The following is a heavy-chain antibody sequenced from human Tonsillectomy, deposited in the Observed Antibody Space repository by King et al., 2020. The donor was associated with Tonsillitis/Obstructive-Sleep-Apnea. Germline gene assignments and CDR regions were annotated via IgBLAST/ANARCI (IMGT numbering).Heavy chain of an antibody. D-gene: IGHD1-26*01. CDR1: GFTFSNAW. CDR3: TTDGKILGAKWFGY. CDR2: IKSKTDGGTT. V-gene: IGHV3-15*07. J-gene: IGHJ4*02. Sequence: VQLVESGGGLVKPGGSLRLSCAASGFTFSNAWMNWVRQAPGKGLEWVGRIKSKTDGGTTDYAAPVKGRLTISRYDSKNTLYLQMNSLKTEYTAVYYCTTDGKILGAKWFGYWGQGNLVTVSS.